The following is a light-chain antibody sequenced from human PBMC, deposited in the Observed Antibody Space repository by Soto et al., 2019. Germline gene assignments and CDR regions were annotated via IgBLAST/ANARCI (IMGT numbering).Light chain of an antibody. CDR3: QQRNNWPTIT. CDR2: DAS. V-gene: IGKV3-11*01. J-gene: IGKJ5*01. Sequence: EIVCTQSPATLSLSQGARAPLSCRASQSVSSYLAWYQQKPCQAPRLLIYDASNRATGIPARFSGSGSGTDFTLTISSLEPEDFAVYYGQQRNNWPTITFGQGTRLEIK. CDR1: QSVSSY.